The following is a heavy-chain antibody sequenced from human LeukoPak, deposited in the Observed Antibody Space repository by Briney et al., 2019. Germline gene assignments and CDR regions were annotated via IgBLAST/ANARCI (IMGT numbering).Heavy chain of an antibody. J-gene: IGHJ4*02. V-gene: IGHV5-51*01. CDR3: ARQLSSSPGEDYFDY. CDR1: GYRFISYW. Sequence: GESLKISCKGSGYRFISYWIGWVRQMPGKGLEWMGTIYPGDSDTRYSPSFQGQVTISADKSSSSAYLQWSSLKASDTAMYYCARQLSSSPGEDYFDYWGQGTLVTVSS. CDR2: IYPGDSDT. D-gene: IGHD2-2*01.